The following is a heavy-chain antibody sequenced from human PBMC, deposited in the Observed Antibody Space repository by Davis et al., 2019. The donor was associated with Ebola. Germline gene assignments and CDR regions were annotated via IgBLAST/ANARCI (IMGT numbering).Heavy chain of an antibody. Sequence: GESLKISCAASGFTFSDYYMSWIRQAPGKGLEWVSYISSSGSIIYYADSVKGRFTISRDNAKNSLYLQMNSLRAEDTALYYCAKDMDSSSFSGDQFDYWGQGTLVTVSS. J-gene: IGHJ4*02. V-gene: IGHV3-11*01. CDR1: GFTFSDYY. D-gene: IGHD6-6*01. CDR3: AKDMDSSSFSGDQFDY. CDR2: ISSSGSII.